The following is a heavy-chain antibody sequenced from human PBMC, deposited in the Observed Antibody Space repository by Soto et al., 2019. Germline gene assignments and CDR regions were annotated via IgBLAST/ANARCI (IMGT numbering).Heavy chain of an antibody. CDR3: ARLLSYGPFDY. D-gene: IGHD5-18*01. CDR2: INHSGST. V-gene: IGHV4-34*01. CDR1: ITNIYY. J-gene: IGHJ4*02. Sequence: LETLSLTCAVSITNIYYFGWIRQPPGKGLEWIGEINHSGSTNYNPSLKSRVTISVDTSKNQFSLKLSSVTAADTAVYYCARLLSYGPFDYWGQGTLVTVSS.